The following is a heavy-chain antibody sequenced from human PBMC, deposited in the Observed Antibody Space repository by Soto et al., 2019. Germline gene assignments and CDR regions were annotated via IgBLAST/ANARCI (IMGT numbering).Heavy chain of an antibody. Sequence: PGGSLRLSCVESGFNFSNYAVAWVRQAPGKGLEWVSSISGSGRGSRPYCADSVQGRFTISRDHSKNIVSLQMDSLRVDDTAAYYCTRERSLVSFLFDYWGPGTLVTVSS. CDR2: ISGSGRGSRP. CDR3: TRERSLVSFLFDY. D-gene: IGHD3-16*01. V-gene: IGHV3-23*01. CDR1: GFNFSNYA. J-gene: IGHJ4*02.